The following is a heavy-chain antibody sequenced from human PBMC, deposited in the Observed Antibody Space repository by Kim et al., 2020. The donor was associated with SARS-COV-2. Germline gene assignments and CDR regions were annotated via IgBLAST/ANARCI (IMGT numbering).Heavy chain of an antibody. CDR3: ARGLSEYDFWSGYYTGTRYYYGMDV. CDR1: GGSFSGYY. V-gene: IGHV4-34*01. D-gene: IGHD3-3*01. CDR2: INHSGST. Sequence: SETLSLTCAVYGGSFSGYYWSWIRQPPGKGLEWIGEINHSGSTNYNPSLKSRVTISVDTSKNQFSLKLSSVTAADTAVYYCARGLSEYDFWSGYYTGTRYYYGMDVWGQGTTVTVSS. J-gene: IGHJ6*02.